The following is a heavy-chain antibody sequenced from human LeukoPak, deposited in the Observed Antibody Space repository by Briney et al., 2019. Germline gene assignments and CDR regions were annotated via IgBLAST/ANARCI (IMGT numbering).Heavy chain of an antibody. CDR3: ARGFPRRSTGFDY. CDR2: IKQDGSEK. V-gene: IGHV3-7*01. Sequence: GGSLRLSCAASGFTFSSYWMSWVRQAPGKGLEWVANIKQDGSEKYYVDSVKGRFTISRDNAKNSLYLQMNSLRAEDTAVYYCARGFPRRSTGFDYWGQGTLVTVSS. J-gene: IGHJ4*02. CDR1: GFTFSSYW.